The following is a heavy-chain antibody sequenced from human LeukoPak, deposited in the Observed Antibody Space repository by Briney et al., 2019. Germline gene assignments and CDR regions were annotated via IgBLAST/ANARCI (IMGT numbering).Heavy chain of an antibody. CDR3: ARYNSGSNYNPHWFDP. D-gene: IGHD3-10*01. V-gene: IGHV5-51*01. CDR2: IYPGDSDT. J-gene: IGHJ5*02. Sequence: GESLKISCKGSGYSFTSYWIGWVRQMPGKGLEWMGIIYPGDSDTRYSPSFLGQVTISVDKSISTAYLQWSSLKASDTAMYYCARYNSGSNYNPHWFDPWGQGTLVTVSS. CDR1: GYSFTSYW.